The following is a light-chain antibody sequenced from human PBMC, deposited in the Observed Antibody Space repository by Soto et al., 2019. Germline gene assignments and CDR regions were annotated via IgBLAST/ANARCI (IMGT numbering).Light chain of an antibody. V-gene: IGKV3-11*01. CDR1: QSVSSS. J-gene: IGKJ2*01. CDR2: DAS. CDR3: HQRSNWPPYT. Sequence: EIVLTQSPATLSLSPGERATLSCRASQSVSSSLAWYQQKPGQAPSLLIYDASNMATGIPARFSGSGSGTDFTLTISSLEPEDFAVYYCHQRSNWPPYTFGQGTKLEIK.